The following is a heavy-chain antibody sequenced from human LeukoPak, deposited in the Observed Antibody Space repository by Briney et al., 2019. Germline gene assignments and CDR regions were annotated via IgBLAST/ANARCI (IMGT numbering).Heavy chain of an antibody. Sequence: GGSLRLSCAASGFTFSSYAMSWVRQAAGKGLEWVSAISGSGGSTYYADSVKGRFTISRDNSKNTLYLQMNSLRAEDTAVYYCAKGSSNWRDYYYFDYWGQGTLVTVSS. D-gene: IGHD6-13*01. CDR2: ISGSGGST. V-gene: IGHV3-23*01. CDR3: AKGSSNWRDYYYFDY. CDR1: GFTFSSYA. J-gene: IGHJ4*02.